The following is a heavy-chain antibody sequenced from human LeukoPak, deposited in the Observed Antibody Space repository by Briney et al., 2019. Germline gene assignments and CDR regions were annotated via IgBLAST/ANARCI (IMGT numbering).Heavy chain of an antibody. CDR2: IYYSGST. CDR3: ARDRGYYDP. D-gene: IGHD2-15*01. CDR1: GFIFKKYW. J-gene: IGHJ5*02. Sequence: ESLRLSCAASGFIFKKYWMNWVRQVPGKGLEWIGSIYYSGSTYYNPSLKSRVTISVDTSKNQFSLKLSSVTAADTAVYYCARDRGYYDPWGQGTLVTVSS. V-gene: IGHV4-39*07.